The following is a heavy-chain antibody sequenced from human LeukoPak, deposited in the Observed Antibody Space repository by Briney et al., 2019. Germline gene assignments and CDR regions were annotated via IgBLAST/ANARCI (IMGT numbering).Heavy chain of an antibody. CDR3: ARVLATVTTKEGFDY. Sequence: PGGSLRLSCAASGFTFRSYWMHWVRQAPGEGLVWVSRINGDGSSTSDADSVKGRFTISRDNSKNTLYLQMSSLRPEDTAVYYCARVLATVTTKEGFDYWGQGTLVTVSS. D-gene: IGHD4-17*01. J-gene: IGHJ4*02. CDR1: GFTFRSYW. V-gene: IGHV3-74*01. CDR2: INGDGSST.